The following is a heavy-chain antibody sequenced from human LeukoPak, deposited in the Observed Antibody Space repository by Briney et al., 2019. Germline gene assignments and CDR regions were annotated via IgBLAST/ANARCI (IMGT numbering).Heavy chain of an antibody. J-gene: IGHJ4*02. V-gene: IGHV3-73*01. CDR2: IRSKANSYAT. CDR1: GFTFSGSA. Sequence: PGGSLRLSCAASGFTFSGSAMHWVRQASGKGLEWVGRIRSKANSYATAYAASVKGRFTISRDDSKNTAYLQMNSLKTEDTAVYYCAREVQGWIQLWPYGGLFDYWGQGTLVTVSS. D-gene: IGHD5-18*01. CDR3: AREVQGWIQLWPYGGLFDY.